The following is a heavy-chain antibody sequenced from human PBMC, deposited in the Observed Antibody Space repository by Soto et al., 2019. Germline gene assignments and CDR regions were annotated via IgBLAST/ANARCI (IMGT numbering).Heavy chain of an antibody. Sequence: ASVKVSCKASGYTFTSYGISWVRQAPGQGLEWMGWISAYNGNTNYAQKLQGRVTMTTDTSTSTAYMELRSLRSDDTAVYYCARTIVDIVATIFGMDVWGKGTTVTVSS. CDR2: ISAYNGNT. CDR1: GYTFTSYG. J-gene: IGHJ6*04. CDR3: ARTIVDIVATIFGMDV. V-gene: IGHV1-18*01. D-gene: IGHD5-12*01.